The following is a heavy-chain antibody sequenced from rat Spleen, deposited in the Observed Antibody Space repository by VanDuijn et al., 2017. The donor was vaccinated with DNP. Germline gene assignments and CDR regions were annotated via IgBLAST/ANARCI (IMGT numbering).Heavy chain of an antibody. D-gene: IGHD1-10*01. V-gene: IGHV5-31*01. J-gene: IGHJ2*01. CDR3: ARDGDNYGYFDY. Sequence: EVQLVESGGDLVQPGRSLKLSCVASRFTFNNYWMTWIRQVPGKGLEWVASITSSGGSTYYPDSVKGRFTISRDNAKNTLYLQMNSLRSEDTATFYCARDGDNYGYFDYWGQGVMVTVSS. CDR1: RFTFNNYW. CDR2: ITSSGGST.